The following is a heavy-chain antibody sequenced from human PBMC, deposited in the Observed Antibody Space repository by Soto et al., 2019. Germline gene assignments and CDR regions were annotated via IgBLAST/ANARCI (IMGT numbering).Heavy chain of an antibody. J-gene: IGHJ4*02. D-gene: IGHD5-18*01. V-gene: IGHV3-66*04. CDR2: IYSGGSA. Sequence: EVQLVESGGGLVQPGGSLRLSCAASGFTVSSNYMSWVRQAPGKGLEWVSVIYSGGSAYYADSVKGRFTISRDNSKNTRYSRMNTWRADDKAVYYCARHGFRDGGGYFDNWGQGTLFTVSS. CDR3: ARHGFRDGGGYFDN. CDR1: GFTVSSNY.